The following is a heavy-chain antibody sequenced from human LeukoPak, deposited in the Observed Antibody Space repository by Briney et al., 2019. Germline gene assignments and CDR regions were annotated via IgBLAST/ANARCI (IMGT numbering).Heavy chain of an antibody. CDR3: AKDSATVVDY. CDR2: ISGSGGST. CDR1: GFTFSSYG. D-gene: IGHD4-23*01. J-gene: IGHJ4*02. Sequence: GGSLRLSCAASGFTFSSYGIHWVRQAPGKGLEWVSAISGSGGSTYYADSVKGRFTISRDNSKNTLYLQMNSLRAEDTAVYYCAKDSATVVDYWGQGTLVTVSS. V-gene: IGHV3-23*01.